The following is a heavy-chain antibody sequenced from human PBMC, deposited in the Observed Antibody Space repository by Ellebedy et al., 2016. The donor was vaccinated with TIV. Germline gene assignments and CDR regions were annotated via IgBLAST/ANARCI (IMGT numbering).Heavy chain of an antibody. D-gene: IGHD7-27*01. CDR3: AVSLTGLRGDFNS. CDR1: GFTFSSFA. CDR2: ITSNGDST. J-gene: IGHJ4*02. Sequence: PGGSLRLSCSASGFTFSSFAMHWVRQAPGKGLQYVSAITSNGDSTYYADSVTGRFSVSRDNSKNTVHLQMSSLRPEDTAVYYCAVSLTGLRGDFNSWGQGTLVIVSS. V-gene: IGHV3-64D*09.